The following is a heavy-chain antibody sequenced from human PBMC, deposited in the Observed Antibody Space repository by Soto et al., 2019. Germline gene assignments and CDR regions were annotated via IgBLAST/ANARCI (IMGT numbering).Heavy chain of an antibody. CDR1: GFIFGNYM. J-gene: IGHJ3*02. Sequence: EVQLLESGGGLVQPGESLRLSCAVSGFIFGNYMMTWVRQAPGKGLEWVSTIRDSGDSTYYADSVKGRFTISRDNFKNTLYLQVGSLGAEDTAVYYCAPHVYCSGGSCHYDAFDIRGQGAMVTVSS. CDR3: APHVYCSGGSCHYDAFDI. D-gene: IGHD2-15*01. V-gene: IGHV3-23*01. CDR2: IRDSGDST.